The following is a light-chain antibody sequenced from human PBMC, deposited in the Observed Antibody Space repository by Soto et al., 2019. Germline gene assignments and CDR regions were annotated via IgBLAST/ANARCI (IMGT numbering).Light chain of an antibody. V-gene: IGKV3-20*01. CDR3: QHYGSSRT. CDR2: GAS. Sequence: EIVMTQSPVTLSVSPGERATLSCRASQSVSSSYLAWYQQKPGQAPRLLIYGASSRATGIPDRFSGSGSGTDFTLTISRLEPEDFAVYYCQHYGSSRTFGQGTKVDIK. J-gene: IGKJ1*01. CDR1: QSVSSSY.